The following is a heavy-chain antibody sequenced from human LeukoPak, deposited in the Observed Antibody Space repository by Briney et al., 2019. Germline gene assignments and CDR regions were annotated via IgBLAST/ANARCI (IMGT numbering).Heavy chain of an antibody. V-gene: IGHV3-74*01. Sequence: GGALRLSCAASGFTFSSYWRHWVRQSPGKGLVWVSRIKTDGSDTYYADSVRGRFTISRDNAKNTLYLQMDSLRAEDTAVYFCARGDYSSHTLWGQGTLVTVSS. J-gene: IGHJ4*02. D-gene: IGHD4-11*01. CDR2: IKTDGSDT. CDR3: ARGDYSSHTL. CDR1: GFTFSSYW.